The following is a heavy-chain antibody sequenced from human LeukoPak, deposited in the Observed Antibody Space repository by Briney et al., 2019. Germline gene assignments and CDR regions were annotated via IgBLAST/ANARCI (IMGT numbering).Heavy chain of an antibody. J-gene: IGHJ4*02. CDR2: IYYSGST. CDR3: ARDDPAGSLDY. D-gene: IGHD3-16*02. Sequence: SETLSLTCTVSGGSISSGGYYWSWIRQHPGKGLEWIGYIYYSGSTYYNPSLKSRVTISVDTSKNQFSLKLSSVTAADTAVYYCARDDPAGSLDYWGQGTLVTVSS. V-gene: IGHV4-31*03. CDR1: GGSISSGGYY.